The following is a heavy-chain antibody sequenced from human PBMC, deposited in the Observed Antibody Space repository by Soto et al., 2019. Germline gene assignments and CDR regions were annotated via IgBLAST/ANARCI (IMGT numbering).Heavy chain of an antibody. V-gene: IGHV4-61*01. CDR1: GGSISSSSYY. J-gene: IGHJ5*02. CDR3: ARDHAAGFDP. CDR2: IYYSGST. Sequence: SATLSLTCTVSGGSISSSSYYWGWIRQPPGKGLEWIGYIYYSGSTNYNPSLKSRVTISVDTSKNQFSLKLSSVTAADTAVYYCARDHAAGFDPWGQGTLVTVSS.